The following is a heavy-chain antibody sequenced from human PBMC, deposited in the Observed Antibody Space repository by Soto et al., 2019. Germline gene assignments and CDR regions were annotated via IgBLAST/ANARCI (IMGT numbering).Heavy chain of an antibody. D-gene: IGHD6-13*01. CDR2: VYYSGNT. CDR1: GGSISPYY. J-gene: IGHJ6*03. CDR3: ARKGAASSYAHYYMDV. Sequence: SETLSLTCTVSGGSISPYYWSWIRQPPGKGLEWIGYVYYSGNTNYNPSLESRVTISVDTSRNRFSLNLTSATAADTAVYYCARKGAASSYAHYYMDVWGRGTAVTVSS. V-gene: IGHV4-59*01.